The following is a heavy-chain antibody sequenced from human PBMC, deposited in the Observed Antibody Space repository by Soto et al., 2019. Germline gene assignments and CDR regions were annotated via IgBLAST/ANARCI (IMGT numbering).Heavy chain of an antibody. Sequence: GGSLRLSCAASGFTFSSYAMHWVRQAPGKGLEWVAVIPYDGSNKYYADSVKGRFTISRDNSKNTLYLQMNSLRAEDTAVYYCARSGVVVILDYWGQGTLVTVSS. J-gene: IGHJ4*02. CDR3: ARSGVVVILDY. V-gene: IGHV3-30-3*01. D-gene: IGHD3-22*01. CDR2: IPYDGSNK. CDR1: GFTFSSYA.